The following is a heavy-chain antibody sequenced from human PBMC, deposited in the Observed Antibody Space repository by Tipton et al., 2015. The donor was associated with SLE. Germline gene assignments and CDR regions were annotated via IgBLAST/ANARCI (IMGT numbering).Heavy chain of an antibody. J-gene: IGHJ6*02. CDR2: IYYSGST. V-gene: IGHV4-31*03. CDR3: ARDGLSVAGTLDV. CDR1: GGSISSGGYY. Sequence: TLSLTCPVSGGSISSGGYYWSWIRQHPGKGLEWIGYIYYSGSTYYNPSLKSRVTISVDTSKNQFSLKLSSVTAADTAVYYCARDGLSVAGTLDVWGQGTTVTVSS. D-gene: IGHD6-19*01.